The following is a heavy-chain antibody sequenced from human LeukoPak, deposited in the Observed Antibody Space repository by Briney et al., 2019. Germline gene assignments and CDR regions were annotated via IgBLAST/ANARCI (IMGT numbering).Heavy chain of an antibody. D-gene: IGHD3-10*01. CDR1: GYTFTSYD. Sequence: ASVKVSCKASGYTFTSYDINWVRQATGQGLEWMGWMNPNSGNTGYAQKFQGRVTMTRNTSISTAYMELSSLRSEDTAVYYCARHIITSPNWFDPWGQGTLVTVSS. V-gene: IGHV1-8*01. CDR2: MNPNSGNT. CDR3: ARHIITSPNWFDP. J-gene: IGHJ5*02.